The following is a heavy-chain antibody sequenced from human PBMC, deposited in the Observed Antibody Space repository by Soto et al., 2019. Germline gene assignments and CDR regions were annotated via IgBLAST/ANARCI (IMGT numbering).Heavy chain of an antibody. CDR1: GFTFSSYG. Sequence: QVQLVESGGGVVQPGRSLRLSCAASGFTFSSYGMHWVRQAPGKGLEWEAVIWYDGSNKYYADSVKGRFTISRDNSKNTLYLQMNSLRAEDTAVYYCARVTSGYDYYYYGMDVWGQGTTVTVSS. J-gene: IGHJ6*02. D-gene: IGHD5-12*01. V-gene: IGHV3-33*01. CDR3: ARVTSGYDYYYYGMDV. CDR2: IWYDGSNK.